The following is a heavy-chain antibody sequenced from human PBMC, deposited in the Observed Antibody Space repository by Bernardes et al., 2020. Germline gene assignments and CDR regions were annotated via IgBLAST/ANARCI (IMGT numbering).Heavy chain of an antibody. CDR1: GGSFSGYY. D-gene: IGHD3-9*01. Sequence: ETLSLTCAVYGGSFSGYYWSWIRQPPGKGLEWIGEINHSGSTNYNPSLKSRVTISVDTSKNQFSLKLSSVTAADTAVYYCARVRILTGSQGWPDYWGQGTLVTVSS. CDR2: INHSGST. J-gene: IGHJ4*02. CDR3: ARVRILTGSQGWPDY. V-gene: IGHV4-34*01.